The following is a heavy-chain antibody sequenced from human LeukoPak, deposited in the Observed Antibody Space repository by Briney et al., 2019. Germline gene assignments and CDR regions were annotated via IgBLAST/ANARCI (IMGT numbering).Heavy chain of an antibody. J-gene: IGHJ4*02. CDR2: IYYSGST. D-gene: IGHD6-13*01. Sequence: SETLSLTCTVSGGSISSSSYYWGWIRQPPGKGREWIGSIYYSGSTYYNPSLKSRVTISVDTSKNQFSLKLSSVTAAVTAVYYCARFYYSSSWQPIDYWGQGTLVTVSS. CDR1: GGSISSSSYY. V-gene: IGHV4-39*01. CDR3: ARFYYSSSWQPIDY.